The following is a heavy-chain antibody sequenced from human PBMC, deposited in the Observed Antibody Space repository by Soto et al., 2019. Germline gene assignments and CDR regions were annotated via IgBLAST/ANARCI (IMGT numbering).Heavy chain of an antibody. V-gene: IGHV4-4*02. J-gene: IGHJ5*02. CDR3: ARSRVPFLTHRGGLDP. CDR1: GASIGTSNW. CDR2: IHDSGST. Sequence: SETLSLICAVSGASIGTSNWWSWVRQSPGKGLEWIGEIHDSGSTKYNPSLKSRVTISVDTSKNQFSLRLTSVTAADTAVYYCARSRVPFLTHRGGLDPWGQGTLVTVSS. D-gene: IGHD3-9*01.